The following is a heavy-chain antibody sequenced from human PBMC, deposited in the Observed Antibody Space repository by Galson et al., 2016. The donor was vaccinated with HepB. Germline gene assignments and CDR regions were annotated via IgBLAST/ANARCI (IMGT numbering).Heavy chain of an antibody. V-gene: IGHV1-18*01. CDR1: GYTFSTYG. CDR3: ARGDYGGVRSNYNFDL. CDR2: ISAYNGYT. Sequence: SVKVSCKASGYTFSTYGISWVRQAPGQGLEWMGWISAYNGYTNYAQKFQDRVTMTTETSTSTAHMEMRSLRLDDTAVYYCARGDYGGVRSNYNFDLWGRGTLVTVSS. D-gene: IGHD4-23*01. J-gene: IGHJ2*01.